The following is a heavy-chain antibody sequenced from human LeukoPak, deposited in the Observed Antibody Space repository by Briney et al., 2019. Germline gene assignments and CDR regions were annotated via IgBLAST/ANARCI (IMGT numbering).Heavy chain of an antibody. J-gene: IGHJ4*02. CDR3: VRGPIAATGSYFDY. CDR1: GGSISGYY. Sequence: QASETLSLTCGVYGGSISGYYWSWIRQSPEKGLEWIGEINHSGTTNYNPSLKSRVTISVDASKSQFSLELSSVTAADTAVYYCVRGPIAATGSYFDYWGLGTVVTVSS. V-gene: IGHV4-34*01. CDR2: INHSGTT. D-gene: IGHD6-13*01.